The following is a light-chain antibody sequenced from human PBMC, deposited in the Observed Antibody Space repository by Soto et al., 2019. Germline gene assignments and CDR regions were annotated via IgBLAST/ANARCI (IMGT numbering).Light chain of an antibody. CDR1: SSDVGGYNY. CDR3: SSYTSSSTLV. CDR2: EVS. J-gene: IGLJ2*01. V-gene: IGLV2-14*01. Sequence: QSALTQPASVSGSPGQSITISCTGTSSDVGGYNYVSWYQQHPGKAPKLMIYEVSNRPSGVSNRFSGSKSGNTASLTISGLXXEDEAXYYCSSYTSSSTLVFGGGTKLTVL.